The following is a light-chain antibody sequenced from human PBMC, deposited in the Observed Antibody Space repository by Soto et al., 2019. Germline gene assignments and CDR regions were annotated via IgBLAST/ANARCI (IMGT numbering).Light chain of an antibody. V-gene: IGLV1-44*01. Sequence: QSVLTQPPSVSGTPGLRVTISCSGSSSNIGSNGVNWYQQLPGTAPKLLIYNNNQRPSVVPGRFTGDKSGTSASLDISGLQSEDEADYDCAAWDDSLDGLVFGTGTTVTVL. CDR3: AAWDDSLDGLV. CDR2: NNN. CDR1: SSNIGSNG. J-gene: IGLJ1*01.